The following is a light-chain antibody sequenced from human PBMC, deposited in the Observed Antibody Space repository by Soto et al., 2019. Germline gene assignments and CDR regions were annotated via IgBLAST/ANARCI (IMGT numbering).Light chain of an antibody. Sequence: NFMLTQPHSVSESPGKTVTISCTRSGGSITSGYVQWYQQRPGSAPTTVIYEDNQRPSGVPDRFSGSIDSSSNSASLTISGQKTEDEADYYCQSYHSSYPYVFGTGTKLTVL. V-gene: IGLV6-57*03. CDR1: GGSITSGY. CDR3: QSYHSSYPYV. J-gene: IGLJ1*01. CDR2: EDN.